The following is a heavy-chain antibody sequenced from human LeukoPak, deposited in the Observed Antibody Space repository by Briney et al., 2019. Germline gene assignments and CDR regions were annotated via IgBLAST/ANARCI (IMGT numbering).Heavy chain of an antibody. CDR1: GFTFSSYS. V-gene: IGHV3-21*01. CDR3: ARPEMAAFDP. CDR2: ISSSSSYI. Sequence: GGSLRLSCAASGFTFSSYSMNWVRQAPGKGREWVSSISSSSSYIYYADSVKGRFTISRDNAKNSLYLQMNSLRAEDTAVYYCARPEMAAFDPWGQGTLVTVSS. D-gene: IGHD5-24*01. J-gene: IGHJ5*02.